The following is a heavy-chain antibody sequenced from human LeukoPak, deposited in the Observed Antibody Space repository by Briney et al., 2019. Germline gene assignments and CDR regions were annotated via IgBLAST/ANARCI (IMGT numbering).Heavy chain of an antibody. V-gene: IGHV3-15*01. CDR3: TKPDLLWFGEDV. J-gene: IGHJ6*02. Sequence: GGSLRLSCAASGFAFSNAWMGWVRQAPGKGLEWVGRIKSRTDSGTTDYAAPVKGRFTISRDDSKNTLYLQMNSLKTEDTAVYYCTKPDLLWFGEDVWGQGTTFTVSS. D-gene: IGHD3-10*01. CDR2: IKSRTDSGTT. CDR1: GFAFSNAW.